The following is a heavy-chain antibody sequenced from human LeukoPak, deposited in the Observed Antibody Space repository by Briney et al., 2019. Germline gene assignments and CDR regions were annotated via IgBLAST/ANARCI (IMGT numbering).Heavy chain of an antibody. D-gene: IGHD3-9*01. CDR2: ITSGGGYT. Sequence: GGSLRLSCAASGFTFSTYIMNWVRQAPGKGLEWVSSITSGGGYTYYADSVKGRFTTSRDNAKNSLSLRLDSLRAEDTAVYYCARGHYDVLTSSYKWTPDYWGQGTLVTVSS. CDR3: ARGHYDVLTSSYKWTPDY. V-gene: IGHV3-21*06. CDR1: GFTFSTYI. J-gene: IGHJ4*02.